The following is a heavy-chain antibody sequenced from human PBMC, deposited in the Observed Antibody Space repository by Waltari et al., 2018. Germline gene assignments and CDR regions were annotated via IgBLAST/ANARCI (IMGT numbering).Heavy chain of an antibody. CDR2: IYPGDSDT. CDR1: GYTFTNYW. CDR3: ARQIGYDTSGERKDAFDV. D-gene: IGHD3-22*01. J-gene: IGHJ3*01. Sequence: EVQVVQSGAEMKKPGESLKISCKGSGYTFTNYWIGWVRQMPGKGLEWMGPIYPGDSDTRYSPSFQGQVTISADKSINTAYLEWSALKASDTAMYYCARQIGYDTSGERKDAFDVWGQGTMVIVSS. V-gene: IGHV5-51*01.